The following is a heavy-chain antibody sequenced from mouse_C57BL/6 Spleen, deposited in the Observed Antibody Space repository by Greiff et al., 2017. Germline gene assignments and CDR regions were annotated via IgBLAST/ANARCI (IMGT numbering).Heavy chain of an antibody. J-gene: IGHJ4*01. CDR3: ARSGYYGDAMDY. V-gene: IGHV1-26*01. CDR2: INPNNGGT. Sequence: EVQLQQSGPELVKPGASVKISCKASGYTFTDYYMNWVKQSHGKSLEWIGDINPNNGGTSYNQKFKGKATLTVDKSSSTAYMELRSLTSEDSAVYYCARSGYYGDAMDYWGQGTSVTVSS. CDR1: GYTFTDYY. D-gene: IGHD1-1*01.